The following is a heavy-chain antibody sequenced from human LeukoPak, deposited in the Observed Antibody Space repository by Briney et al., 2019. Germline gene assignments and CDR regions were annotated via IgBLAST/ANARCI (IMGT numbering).Heavy chain of an antibody. CDR1: GFTFSSYE. J-gene: IGHJ4*02. CDR3: ARDRHKYNYDSGGYPPY. V-gene: IGHV3-21*01. D-gene: IGHD3-22*01. CDR2: IYSDNT. Sequence: GGSLRLSCAASGFTFSSYEMNWVRQAPGKGLEWVSFIYSDNTHYSDSVKGRFTISRDNAKNSLYLQMNTLRAEDTAVYYCARDRHKYNYDSGGYPPYWGQGTLVTVSS.